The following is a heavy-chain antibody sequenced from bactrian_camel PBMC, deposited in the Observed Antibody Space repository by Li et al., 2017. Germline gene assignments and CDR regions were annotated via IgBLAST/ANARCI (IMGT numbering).Heavy chain of an antibody. V-gene: IGHV3S6*01. CDR1: GFTFSTYW. CDR2: IYNDTANTYTNT. J-gene: IGHJ6*01. Sequence: QVQLVESGGGLEKPGGSLRLSCAASGFTFSTYWTLWVRQVPGKGMEWVSIIYNDTANTYTNTYYTDSVQGRFAISRDNAKNAVYLKMNNLQSEDTALYYCAAHRYYCGYNYWGLLWLLRPGDPGHRL. D-gene: IGHD3*01. CDR3: AAHRYYCGYNYWGLLWL.